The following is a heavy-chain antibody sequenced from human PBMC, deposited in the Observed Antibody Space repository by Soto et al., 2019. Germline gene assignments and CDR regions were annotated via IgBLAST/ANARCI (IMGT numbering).Heavy chain of an antibody. CDR2: IYYSGST. D-gene: IGHD6-6*01. CDR3: ARVHRAYSSSSSRLDY. V-gene: IGHV4-59*01. CDR1: GGSISSYY. Sequence: SETLSLTCTVSGGSISSYYWSWIRQPPGKGLEWIGYIYYSGSTNYNPSLKSRVTISVDTSKNQFSLKLSSVTAADTAVYYCARVHRAYSSSSSRLDYWGQGTLVTVSS. J-gene: IGHJ4*02.